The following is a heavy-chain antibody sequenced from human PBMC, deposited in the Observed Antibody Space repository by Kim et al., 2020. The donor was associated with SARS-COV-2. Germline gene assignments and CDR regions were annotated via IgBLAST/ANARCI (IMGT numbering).Heavy chain of an antibody. Sequence: SETLSLTCTVSGGSISSGGYYWSWIRQHPGKGLEWIGYIYYSGSTYYNPSLKSRVTISVDTSKNQFSLKLSSVTAADTAVYYCARGGIAARPEGLGYYFDYWGQGTLVTVSS. V-gene: IGHV4-31*03. CDR1: GGSISSGGYY. CDR2: IYYSGST. CDR3: ARGGIAARPEGLGYYFDY. D-gene: IGHD6-6*01. J-gene: IGHJ4*02.